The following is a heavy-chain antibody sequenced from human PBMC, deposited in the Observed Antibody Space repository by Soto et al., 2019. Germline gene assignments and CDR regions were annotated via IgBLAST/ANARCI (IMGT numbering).Heavy chain of an antibody. Sequence: ASVKVSCKASGYTFNFYGITWVRQAPGQGLEWMGWISGFNGNTNYAADLQGRVTMTTDTSTSTAYMELRGLRSDDTAVYYCARIGVSSGHESPDFDSWGPGTLGTVST. J-gene: IGHJ4*02. V-gene: IGHV1-18*01. CDR1: GYTFNFYG. CDR2: ISGFNGNT. D-gene: IGHD2-8*01. CDR3: ARIGVSSGHESPDFDS.